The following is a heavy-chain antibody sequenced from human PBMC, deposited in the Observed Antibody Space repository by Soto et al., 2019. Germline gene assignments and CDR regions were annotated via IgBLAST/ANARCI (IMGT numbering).Heavy chain of an antibody. J-gene: IGHJ4*02. CDR1: GFIFGSYA. D-gene: IGHD3-22*01. CDR3: AKKGGSSAYYSPMDY. V-gene: IGHV3-23*01. CDR2: ISGSGDFT. Sequence: PGGSLRLSCAPSGFIFGSYAMNWVRQAPGKGLEWVSVISGSGDFTDYTDSVKGRFTISRDNSRQTLYLQINSLRPEDTAVYYCAKKGGSSAYYSPMDYWGQGTLVTVSS.